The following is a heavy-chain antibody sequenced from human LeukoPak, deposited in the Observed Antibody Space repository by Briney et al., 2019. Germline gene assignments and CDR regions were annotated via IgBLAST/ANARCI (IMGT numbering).Heavy chain of an antibody. CDR3: AKDPYYGDPNYFDY. J-gene: IGHJ4*02. CDR2: IRYDGSNK. D-gene: IGHD4-17*01. CDR1: GFTFSSYV. Sequence: GGSLSLSCAASGFTFSSYVMHWVRQAPGKGLEWVAFIRYDGSNKYYADSVKGRFTISRDNSKNTLYLQMNSLRAEDTAVYYCAKDPYYGDPNYFDYWGQGTLVTVSS. V-gene: IGHV3-30*02.